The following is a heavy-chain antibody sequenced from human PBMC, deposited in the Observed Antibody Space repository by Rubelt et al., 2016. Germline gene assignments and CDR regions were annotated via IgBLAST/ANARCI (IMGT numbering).Heavy chain of an antibody. CDR1: GGSFSGYY. V-gene: IGHV4-34*01. CDR2: INHSGST. D-gene: IGHD6-13*01. Sequence: QVQLQQWGAGLLKPSETLSLTCAVYGGSFSGYYWSWIRQPPGKGLEWIGEINHSGSTNYNPSLKSRVTISVDTSKSQFSLKLSCVTAADTAVYYCARGRRGSSSWLGRDYYGMDVWGQGTTVTVSS. CDR3: ARGRRGSSSWLGRDYYGMDV. J-gene: IGHJ6*02.